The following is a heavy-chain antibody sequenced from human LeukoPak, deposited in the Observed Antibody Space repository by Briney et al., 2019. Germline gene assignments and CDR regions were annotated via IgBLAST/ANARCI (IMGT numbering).Heavy chain of an antibody. V-gene: IGHV4-39*07. CDR1: GFTFSSSAM. CDR2: IYYSGST. Sequence: GSLRLSCAASGFTFSSSAMSWVRQAPGKGLEWIGSIYYSGSTYYNPSLESRVSISVDTSKNQFSLKMRSVTAADTAVYYCARDAHYCINGVCYEDWFDPWGQGTLVTVSS. D-gene: IGHD2-8*01. J-gene: IGHJ5*02. CDR3: ARDAHYCINGVCYEDWFDP.